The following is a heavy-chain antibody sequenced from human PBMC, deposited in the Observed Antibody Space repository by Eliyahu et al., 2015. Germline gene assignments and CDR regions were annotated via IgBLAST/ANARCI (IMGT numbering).Heavy chain of an antibody. V-gene: IGHV4-39*01. Sequence: QLHLQESGPGLVKSSXTLSLTCTVSGXSXSSSSYYWGWXRQPPGKGLEWIGSISYSGSTYYNPSLKSRVIISVDTSKNQFSLKLSSVTAADTAVYYCAREDCSGTSCHQSLIYYYGMDVWGQGTTVTVSS. CDR3: AREDCSGTSCHQSLIYYYGMDV. D-gene: IGHD2-2*01. CDR2: ISYSGST. CDR1: GXSXSSSSYY. J-gene: IGHJ6*02.